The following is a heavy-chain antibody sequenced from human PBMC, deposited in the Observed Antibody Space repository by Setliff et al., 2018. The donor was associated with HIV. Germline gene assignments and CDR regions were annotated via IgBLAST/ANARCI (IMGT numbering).Heavy chain of an antibody. CDR2: MHTSGNT. CDR3: ARDQKGYSYGYFDC. V-gene: IGHV4-4*07. Sequence: SETLSLTCTSSGDSISGYYWSWIRQPAGKGLEWIGRMHTSGNTNYNPSLKSRVTMSVDTSKNQFSLRLSSVTAADTAVYYCARDQKGYSYGYFDCWGQGTLVTVSS. D-gene: IGHD5-18*01. CDR1: GDSISGYY. J-gene: IGHJ4*02.